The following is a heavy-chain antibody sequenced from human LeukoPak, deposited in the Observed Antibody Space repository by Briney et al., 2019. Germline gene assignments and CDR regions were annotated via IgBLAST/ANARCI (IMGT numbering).Heavy chain of an antibody. J-gene: IGHJ5*02. Sequence: GGSLRLSCAASGFTFSNYDLSWVRQAPGKGLEWVSGISSSGDTTYYADSVKGRFTISRDNAKNSLYLQMNSLRAEDTAIYYCARGSLIAAPGDSWGQGTMVTVSS. CDR3: ARGSLIAAPGDS. CDR2: ISSSGDTT. V-gene: IGHV3-23*01. D-gene: IGHD6-13*01. CDR1: GFTFSNYD.